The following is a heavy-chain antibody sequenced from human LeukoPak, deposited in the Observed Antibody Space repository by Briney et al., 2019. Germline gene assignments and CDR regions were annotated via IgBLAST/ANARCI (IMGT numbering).Heavy chain of an antibody. CDR3: ARDGVAARGY. Sequence: SETLSLTCTVSGGSISSGGYYWSWIRQPPGKGLEWIGYIYHSGSTYYNPSLKSRVTISVDRSKNQFSLKLSSVTAADTAVYYCARDGVAARGYWGQGTLVTVSS. CDR1: GGSISSGGYY. CDR2: IYHSGST. J-gene: IGHJ4*02. D-gene: IGHD6-6*01. V-gene: IGHV4-30-2*01.